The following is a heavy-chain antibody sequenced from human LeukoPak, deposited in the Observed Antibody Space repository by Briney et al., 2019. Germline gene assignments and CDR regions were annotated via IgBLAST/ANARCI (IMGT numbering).Heavy chain of an antibody. CDR1: GFTVSSNY. CDR2: IYSGGST. D-gene: IGHD4/OR15-4a*01. V-gene: IGHV3-66*01. J-gene: IGHJ4*02. CDR3: ARDSLGEGEDANYAVYYFDY. Sequence: GGSLRLSCAASGFTVSSNYMSWVRQAPGKGLEWVSIIYSGGSTYYADPVKGRFTISRDSSKNTLYLQMNSLRAEDTAIYYCARDSLGEGEDANYAVYYFDYWGQGTLVTVSS.